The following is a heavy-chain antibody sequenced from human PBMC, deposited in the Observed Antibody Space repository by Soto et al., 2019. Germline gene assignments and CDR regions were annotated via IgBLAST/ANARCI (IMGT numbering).Heavy chain of an antibody. Sequence: PGESLKISCKGSGYSFTSYWISWVRQMPGKGLEWMGRIDPSDSYTNYSPSFQGHVTISADKSISTAYLQWSSLKASDTAMYYCARRGDYVWGSYRYTDYWGQGTLVTAPQ. CDR1: GYSFTSYW. CDR2: IDPSDSYT. D-gene: IGHD3-16*02. V-gene: IGHV5-10-1*01. J-gene: IGHJ4*02. CDR3: ARRGDYVWGSYRYTDY.